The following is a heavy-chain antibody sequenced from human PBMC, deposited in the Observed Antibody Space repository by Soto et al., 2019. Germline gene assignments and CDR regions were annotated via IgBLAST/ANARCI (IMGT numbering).Heavy chain of an antibody. D-gene: IGHD3-10*01. V-gene: IGHV1-69*08. CDR1: GGTFSSYT. CDR3: AGEAYYYGSGTYWFDP. CDR2: IIPILGIA. J-gene: IGHJ5*02. Sequence: QVQLVQSGAEVKKPGSSVKVSCKASGGTFSSYTISWVRQAPGQGLEWMGRIIPILGIANYAQKFQGRVTITADKSTSTAYMELSSLRSEDTAVYYCAGEAYYYGSGTYWFDPWGQGTLVTVSS.